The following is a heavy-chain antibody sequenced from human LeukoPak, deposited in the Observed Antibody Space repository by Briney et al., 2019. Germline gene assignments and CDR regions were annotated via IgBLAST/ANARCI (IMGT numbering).Heavy chain of an antibody. CDR3: ARGLFYEAKDGDYYSPWFDP. CDR1: GYTFTSYG. V-gene: IGHV1-18*01. CDR2: ISAYNGNT. Sequence: ASVKVSCKASGYTFTSYGISWVRQAPGQGLEWMRWISAYNGNTNYAQKLQGRVTMTTDTSTSTAYMELRSLRSDDTAVYYCARGLFYEAKDGDYYSPWFDPWGQGTLVTVSS. J-gene: IGHJ5*02. D-gene: IGHD4-17*01.